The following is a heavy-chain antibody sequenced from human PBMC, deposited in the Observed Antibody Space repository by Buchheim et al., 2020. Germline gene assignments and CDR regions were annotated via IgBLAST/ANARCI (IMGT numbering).Heavy chain of an antibody. V-gene: IGHV3-30*18. D-gene: IGHD6-6*01. CDR3: AKDPTAARYYYYGMDV. Sequence: QVQLVESGGGVVQPGRSLRLSCAASGFTFSSYGMHWVRQAPGKGLEWVAVISYDGSNKYYADSVKGRFTISRDNSKNTLYLQMNSLRAEDTAVYYCAKDPTAARYYYYGMDVWGQGTT. J-gene: IGHJ6*02. CDR1: GFTFSSYG. CDR2: ISYDGSNK.